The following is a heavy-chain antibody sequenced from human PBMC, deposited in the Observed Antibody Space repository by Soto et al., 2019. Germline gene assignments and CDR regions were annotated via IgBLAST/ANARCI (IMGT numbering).Heavy chain of an antibody. V-gene: IGHV4-30-4*01. CDR1: GGSVNSGDYY. CDR3: AREEFYGSARDY. Sequence: SETVSLTCTVSGGSVNSGDYYWSWIRQPPGKGLEWIAYIYYSGSAYYNPSLKSRVTISVDTSKNQFSLKLSPVTAADTAVYYCAREEFYGSARDYWGQGTLVTVSS. J-gene: IGHJ4*02. CDR2: IYYSGSA. D-gene: IGHD3-10*01.